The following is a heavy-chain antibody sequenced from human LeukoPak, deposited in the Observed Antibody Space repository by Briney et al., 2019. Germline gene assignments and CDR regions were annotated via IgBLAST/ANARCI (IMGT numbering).Heavy chain of an antibody. V-gene: IGHV3-30*18. CDR1: GFTFSGYW. Sequence: GGSLRLSCAASGFTFSGYWMHWVRQAPGKGLEWVAGISNDGRSKEYVDSVKGRFTISRDNSKNTLYLQMNSLKAEDTAVYYCAKDRGYSHGFDYWGQGTLVTVSS. CDR3: AKDRGYSHGFDY. J-gene: IGHJ4*02. CDR2: ISNDGRSK. D-gene: IGHD5-18*01.